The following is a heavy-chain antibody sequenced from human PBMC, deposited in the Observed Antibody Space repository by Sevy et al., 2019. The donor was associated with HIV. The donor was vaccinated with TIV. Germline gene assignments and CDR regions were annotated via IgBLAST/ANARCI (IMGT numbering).Heavy chain of an antibody. V-gene: IGHV3-15*01. CDR3: TTDINYYYDSSGYYYY. CDR1: GFTFSNAW. J-gene: IGHJ4*02. CDR2: IKSKTDGGTK. D-gene: IGHD3-22*01. Sequence: GGSLRLSCAASGFTFSNAWMSWVRQAPGKGLEWVARIKSKTDGGTKDYAAPVKGRFTISRDDSKNTLYLQMNSLKTEDTAVYYCTTDINYYYDSSGYYYYWGQGTLVTVSS.